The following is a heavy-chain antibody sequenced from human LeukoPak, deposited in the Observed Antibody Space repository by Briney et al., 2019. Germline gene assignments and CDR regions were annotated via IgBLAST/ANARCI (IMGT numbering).Heavy chain of an antibody. J-gene: IGHJ4*02. D-gene: IGHD2-15*01. Sequence: GGSLRLSCAASGFTFSSYAMSWVRQAPGKGLEWVSAISGSGGSTYYADSAKGRFTISRDNSKNTLYLQMNSLRAEDTAVYYCAKDPLGGYCSGGSCYSFLYFDYWGQGTLVTVSS. CDR1: GFTFSSYA. V-gene: IGHV3-23*01. CDR2: ISGSGGST. CDR3: AKDPLGGYCSGGSCYSFLYFDY.